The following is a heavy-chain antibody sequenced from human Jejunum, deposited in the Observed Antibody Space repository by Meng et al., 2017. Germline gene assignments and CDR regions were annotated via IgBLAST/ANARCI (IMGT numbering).Heavy chain of an antibody. V-gene: IGHV1-8*01. CDR2: MNPNSGNT. CDR1: GYTFTSYD. CDR3: ARLGGSGSYAFYHFGMDV. J-gene: IGHJ6*02. D-gene: IGHD3-10*01. Sequence: ASVKVSCKASGYTFTSYDINWVRQATGQGLEWMGWMNPNSGNTGYAQKFRGRVTMTRDTPISTAYMELSSLRSEDTPVYYCARLGGSGSYAFYHFGMDVWGQGTTVTVSS.